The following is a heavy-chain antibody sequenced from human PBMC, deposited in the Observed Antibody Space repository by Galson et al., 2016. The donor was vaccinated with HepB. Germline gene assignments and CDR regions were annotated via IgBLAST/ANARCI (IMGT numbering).Heavy chain of an antibody. D-gene: IGHD5-12*01. CDR1: GFTFSSYS. CDR3: GRPTTHNWFDH. Sequence: SLRLSCAASGFTFSSYSMNWVRQAPGKGLEWLSYISSTSDTIYYADSVRGRFTISRDNAKNSLYLQMNNLRDEDTAVYYCGRPTTHNWFDHWGQGTLVTVSS. CDR2: ISSTSDTI. J-gene: IGHJ5*02. V-gene: IGHV3-48*02.